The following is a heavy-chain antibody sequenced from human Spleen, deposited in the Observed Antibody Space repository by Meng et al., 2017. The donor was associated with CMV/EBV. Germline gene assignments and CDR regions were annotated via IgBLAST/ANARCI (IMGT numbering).Heavy chain of an antibody. Sequence: GESLKISCAASGFTFSNYSMNWVRQAPGKGLEWVSYISSRSSTIYYADSVKGRFTISRDNAKNSLYLQMNSLRVEDTAVYYCARGTLLKWLPYFDYWGQGILVTVSS. CDR2: ISSRSSTI. CDR3: ARGTLLKWLPYFDY. J-gene: IGHJ4*02. V-gene: IGHV3-48*04. CDR1: GFTFSNYS. D-gene: IGHD3-3*01.